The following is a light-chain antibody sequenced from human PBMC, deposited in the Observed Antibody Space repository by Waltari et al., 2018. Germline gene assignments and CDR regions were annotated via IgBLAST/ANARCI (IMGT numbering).Light chain of an antibody. J-gene: IGLJ2*01. CDR2: QDN. V-gene: IGLV3-1*01. CDR3: QAWDSSTLV. CDR1: NWGDKS. Sequence: SYELSQPPSMSVSPGQTSSITCSADNWGDKSASWYHQKPGQSPVLVIFQDNKRPSGIPERFSGSNSGNTATLTISGTQAMDEADYYCQAWDSSTLVFGGGTKLTVL.